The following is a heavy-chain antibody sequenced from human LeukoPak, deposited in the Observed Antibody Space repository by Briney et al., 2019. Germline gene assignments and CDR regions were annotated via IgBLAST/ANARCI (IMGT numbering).Heavy chain of an antibody. J-gene: IGHJ4*02. Sequence: VASVKVSCKASGGTFSSYTISWVRQAPGQGLEWMGRIIPILGIANYAQKFQGRVTITADNSTSTAYMELSSLRSEGTAVYYCERNAPGYCSGGSCYSGYYFDYWGQGTLVTVSS. D-gene: IGHD2-15*01. CDR3: ERNAPGYCSGGSCYSGYYFDY. CDR1: GGTFSSYT. CDR2: IIPILGIA. V-gene: IGHV1-69*02.